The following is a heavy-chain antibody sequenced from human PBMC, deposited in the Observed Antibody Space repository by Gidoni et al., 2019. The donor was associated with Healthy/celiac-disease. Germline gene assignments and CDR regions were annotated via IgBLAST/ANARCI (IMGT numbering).Heavy chain of an antibody. V-gene: IGHV4-61*02. CDR1: GGSISSGSYY. CDR2: IYTSGST. CDR3: ARGVDTGLGY. Sequence: QVQLQESGPGLVKPSQTLSLTCTVSGGSISSGSYYWSWIRQPAGKGLEWIGRIYTSGSTNYNPSLKSRVTISVDTSKNQFSLKLSSVTAADTAVYYCARGVDTGLGYWGQGTLVTVSS. D-gene: IGHD5-18*01. J-gene: IGHJ4*02.